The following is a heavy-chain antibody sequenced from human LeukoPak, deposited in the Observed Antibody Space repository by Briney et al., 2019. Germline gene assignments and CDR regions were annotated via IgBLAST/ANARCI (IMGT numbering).Heavy chain of an antibody. CDR2: IKQDGTEE. V-gene: IGHV3-7*01. CDR3: ARLSTLHGSGTYDY. Sequence: AGGSLRLSCAASGFTFSSYAMSWVRQVPGQGLEWVGNIKQDGTEEYCVDSVKGRFTISRDNAKNSLYLQMNSLTVEDTAMYYCARLSTLHGSGTYDYWGQGTLVSVSS. CDR1: GFTFSSYA. J-gene: IGHJ4*02. D-gene: IGHD3-10*01.